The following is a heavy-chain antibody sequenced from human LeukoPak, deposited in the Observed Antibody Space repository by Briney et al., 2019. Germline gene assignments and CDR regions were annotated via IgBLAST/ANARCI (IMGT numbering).Heavy chain of an antibody. CDR1: GGTFSSYA. V-gene: IGHV1-69*04. CDR3: ARAYILTGYYVENSFDD. D-gene: IGHD3-9*01. CDR2: IIPILGIV. J-gene: IGHJ4*02. Sequence: SVKVSCKASGGTFSSYAISWVRPAPGQGLEWMGRIIPILGIVNYAQKFQGRVTITADKSTSTAYMELSSLRSEDTAVYYCARAYILTGYYVENSFDDWGQGTLVTVSS.